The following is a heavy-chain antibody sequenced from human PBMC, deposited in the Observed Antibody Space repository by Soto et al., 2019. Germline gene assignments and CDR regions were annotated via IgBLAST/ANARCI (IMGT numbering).Heavy chain of an antibody. D-gene: IGHD6-6*01. J-gene: IGHJ3*01. V-gene: IGHV3-7*01. CDR1: GFSFRTYW. CDR2: MNQDESEK. CDR3: VSSNIVGRPG. Sequence: EVQLVESGGGLVQPGGSLRLSCAASGFSFRTYWMAWVRQAPGKGLESVANMNQDESEKHYVDSVKGRFTIYRDNAKSSLYLQMNSLRAEDTAVYYCVSSNIVGRPGGGQGTMVTVSS.